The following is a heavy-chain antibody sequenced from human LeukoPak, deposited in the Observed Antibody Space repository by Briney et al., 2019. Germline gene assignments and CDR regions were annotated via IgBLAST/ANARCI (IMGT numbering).Heavy chain of an antibody. V-gene: IGHV1-46*01. J-gene: IGHJ3*02. CDR2: INPSGCST. CDR3: ARATPGYCSGGSCLEPDAFDI. CDR1: GYTFTGYY. D-gene: IGHD2-15*01. Sequence: ASVKVSCKASGYTFTGYYMHWVRQAPGQGLEWMGWINPSGCSTSYAQKFQGRVTMIRDMSTSTVYMELSSLRSEDTAVYYCARATPGYCSGGSCLEPDAFDIWGQGTMVTVSS.